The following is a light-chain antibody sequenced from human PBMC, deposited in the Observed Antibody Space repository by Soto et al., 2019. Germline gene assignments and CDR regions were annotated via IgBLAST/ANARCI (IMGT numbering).Light chain of an antibody. Sequence: QSALTQPPSASGSPGQSVTLSCTGTSSDIGGYNYVSWYQQHPGKAPKLMIYELSKRPSGVPDRFSGSKSGNTASLTVSGLQVEDEADYYCSSHAGSSNFVVFGGGTKLTVL. CDR3: SSHAGSSNFVV. CDR2: ELS. J-gene: IGLJ2*01. V-gene: IGLV2-8*01. CDR1: SSDIGGYNY.